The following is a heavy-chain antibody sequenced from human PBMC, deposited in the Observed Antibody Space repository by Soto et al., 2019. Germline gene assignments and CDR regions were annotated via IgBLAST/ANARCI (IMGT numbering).Heavy chain of an antibody. Sequence: ASVKISCKSSGYTFTGYYMHWVRQAPGQGLEWMGWINPNSGGTNYAQKFQGRVTMTRDTSISTAYMELSRLRSDDTAVYYCARVGVAAAGTDWCDPWGQGNLVTVSS. D-gene: IGHD6-13*01. V-gene: IGHV1-2*02. CDR3: ARVGVAAAGTDWCDP. CDR1: GYTFTGYY. CDR2: INPNSGGT. J-gene: IGHJ5*02.